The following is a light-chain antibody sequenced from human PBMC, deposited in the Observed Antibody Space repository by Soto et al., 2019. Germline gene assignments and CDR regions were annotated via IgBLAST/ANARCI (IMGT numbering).Light chain of an antibody. CDR3: QQYGSSSWT. CDR1: QSVSSSY. J-gene: IGKJ1*01. CDR2: GAS. Sequence: EIVLTQSPGTLSLSPGERATLSCRASQSVSSSYLAWYQQKPGQAPSLLIYGASSRATGIPDRFSGSGSETDFTLTISRLEPEDFAVYYCQQYGSSSWTFVQGTKVEIK. V-gene: IGKV3-20*01.